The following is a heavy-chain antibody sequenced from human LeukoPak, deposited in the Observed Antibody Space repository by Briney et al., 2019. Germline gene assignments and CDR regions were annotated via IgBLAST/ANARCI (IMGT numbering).Heavy chain of an antibody. D-gene: IGHD2-2*01. V-gene: IGHV5-51*01. CDR1: GYSFTSYW. J-gene: IGHJ4*02. CDR3: ARHPYCSSTSCYAGDY. Sequence: LGESLKISCKGSGYSFTSYWIGWVRQMPGKGLGWMGIIYPGDSDTRYSPSFQGQVTISADKSISTAYLQWSSLKASDSAMYYCARHPYCSSTSCYAGDYWGQGTLVTVSS. CDR2: IYPGDSDT.